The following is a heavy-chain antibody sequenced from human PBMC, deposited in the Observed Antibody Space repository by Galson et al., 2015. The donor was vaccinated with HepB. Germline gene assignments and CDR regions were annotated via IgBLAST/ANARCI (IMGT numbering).Heavy chain of an antibody. D-gene: IGHD3-10*01. J-gene: IGHJ4*02. Sequence: SVKVSCKASGYIFTTFFIHWVRQAPGQGLEYMGIIDPNNDYTSYAQNFQGRVTMTRDTSTTTVYMELSSLRSEDTAVYYCSREAPGTYCFDFWGQGTLVTVSS. CDR3: SREAPGTYCFDF. CDR2: IDPNNDYT. CDR1: GYIFTTFF. V-gene: IGHV1-46*03.